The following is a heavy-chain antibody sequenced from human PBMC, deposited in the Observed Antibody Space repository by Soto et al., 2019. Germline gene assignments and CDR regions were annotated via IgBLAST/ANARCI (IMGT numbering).Heavy chain of an antibody. CDR3: VRSHNGGWYIFDY. D-gene: IGHD6-19*01. Sequence: GESLKISCQASGYSFSSYWIGWVRQMPGKGLEWMGIIYPGDSEIRFSPSFQGQVTLSADKSTSTAYLQWNSLKASDTAIYSCVRSHNGGWYIFDYWAQGIPVTVSS. CDR2: IYPGDSEI. V-gene: IGHV5-51*01. CDR1: GYSFSSYW. J-gene: IGHJ4*02.